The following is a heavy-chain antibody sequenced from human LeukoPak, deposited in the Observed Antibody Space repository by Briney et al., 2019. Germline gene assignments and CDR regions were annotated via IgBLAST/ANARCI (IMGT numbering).Heavy chain of an antibody. D-gene: IGHD6-19*01. V-gene: IGHV3-23*01. Sequence: GGSLRLSCAASGFTFSSYAMSWVRQAPGKGLEWVSAISGSGGSTNYADSVKGRFTISRDNAKNTLYLQMNSLRADDTAVYYCARSSGRSPFDMWGQGTMVTVS. CDR3: ARSSGRSPFDM. J-gene: IGHJ3*02. CDR1: GFTFSSYA. CDR2: ISGSGGST.